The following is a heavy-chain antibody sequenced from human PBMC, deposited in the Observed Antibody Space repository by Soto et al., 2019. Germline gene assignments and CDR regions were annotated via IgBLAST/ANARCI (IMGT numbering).Heavy chain of an antibody. V-gene: IGHV4-59*01. CDR3: ERAHAPTLPFDY. J-gene: IGHJ4*01. D-gene: IGHD2-15*01. CDR1: GGSIRNVY. Sequence: SETLSLSCTVSGGSIRNVYWSWIRQSPGKRLEWIVFIFHSGNAKYNPSLKSRVTISVXXXXXXFXLXLDXXTAADTAVYFCERAHAPTLPFDYWGQGTLVT. CDR2: IFHSGNA.